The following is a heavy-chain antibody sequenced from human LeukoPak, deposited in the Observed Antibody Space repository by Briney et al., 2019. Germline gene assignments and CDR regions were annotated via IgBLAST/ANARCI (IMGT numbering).Heavy chain of an antibody. Sequence: ASVKVSCKASGYTFTSYGISWVRQAPGQGLEWMGWISAYNGNTNYAQKLQGRVTMTTDTSTSTAYMELRSLRSDDTAVYYCAVVVMPPLEGDYWGQGTLVTVSS. CDR2: ISAYNGNT. J-gene: IGHJ4*02. CDR1: GYTFTSYG. CDR3: AVVVMPPLEGDY. D-gene: IGHD3-22*01. V-gene: IGHV1-18*01.